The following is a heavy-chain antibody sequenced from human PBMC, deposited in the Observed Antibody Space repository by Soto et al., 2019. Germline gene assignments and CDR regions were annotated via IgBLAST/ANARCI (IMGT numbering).Heavy chain of an antibody. CDR3: ASLYCSGGSCEAEAFDV. CDR2: ISGSGGST. V-gene: IGHV3-23*01. Sequence: EAQLSESGGGLIQPGGSLRLSCVASGLTFRNFAMNWVRQAPGKGLEWVSGISGSGGSTSYGDSVKGRFIISRDNSKSTLFLQMNSLRVEDTAVYYCASLYCSGGSCEAEAFDVWGPGTRVTVSS. J-gene: IGHJ3*01. D-gene: IGHD2-15*01. CDR1: GLTFRNFA.